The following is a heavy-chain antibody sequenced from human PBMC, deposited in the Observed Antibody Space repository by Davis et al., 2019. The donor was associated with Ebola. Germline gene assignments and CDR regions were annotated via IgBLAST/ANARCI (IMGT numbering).Heavy chain of an antibody. CDR2: ISSSSSYI. CDR3: ARESWDIVATITYYGMDV. D-gene: IGHD5-12*01. Sequence: GGSLRLSCAASGFTFITYWMTWVRQAPGKGLEWVSSISSSSSYIYYADSVKGRFTISRDNSKNTLYLQMNSLRAEDTAVYYCARESWDIVATITYYGMDVWGQGTTVTVSS. V-gene: IGHV3-21*01. J-gene: IGHJ6*02. CDR1: GFTFITYW.